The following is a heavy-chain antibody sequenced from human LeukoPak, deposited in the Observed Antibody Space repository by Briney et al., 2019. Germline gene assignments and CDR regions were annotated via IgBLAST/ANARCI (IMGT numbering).Heavy chain of an antibody. D-gene: IGHD4-17*01. CDR2: ISGSGGST. CDR1: GFTFSSYA. CDR3: AKATRGPEFDGDYGFALDAPAGIFYY. V-gene: IGHV3-23*01. Sequence: GGSLRLSCAASGFTFSSYAMSWVRQAPGKGLEWVSAISGSGGSTYYADSVKGRFTISRDNSKNTLYLQMNSLRAEDTAVYYCAKATRGPEFDGDYGFALDAPAGIFYYWGQGTLVTVSS. J-gene: IGHJ4*02.